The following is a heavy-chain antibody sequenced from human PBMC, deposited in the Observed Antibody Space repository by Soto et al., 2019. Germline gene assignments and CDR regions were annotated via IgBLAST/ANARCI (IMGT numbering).Heavy chain of an antibody. CDR2: ISSSSSYI. CDR3: ARGRSDGAFDI. Sequence: GGSLRLSCAASGFTFSSYSMNWVRQAPGKGLEWVSSISSSSSYIYYADSVKGRFTISRDNAKNSLYLQMNSLRAEDTAVYYCARGRSDGAFDIWGQGTMVTVSS. CDR1: GFTFSSYS. J-gene: IGHJ3*02. V-gene: IGHV3-21*01.